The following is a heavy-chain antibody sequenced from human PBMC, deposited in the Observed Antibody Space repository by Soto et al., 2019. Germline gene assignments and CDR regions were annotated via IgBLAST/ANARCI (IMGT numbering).Heavy chain of an antibody. V-gene: IGHV2-70*12. CDR2: IDWADDK. CDR1: GFSLSSTGMC. J-gene: IGHJ6*02. CDR3: ARVVAAGAYYYYGMDV. Sequence: SGPRLVNPTQTLTLTCAFSGFSLSSTGMCVSWIRQPPGRALEWLALIDWADDKYYSTSLKTRLTISKDASINQVVLTMADMDPADTAIYYCARVVAAGAYYYYGMDVWGPGTTVTVSS. D-gene: IGHD2-2*01.